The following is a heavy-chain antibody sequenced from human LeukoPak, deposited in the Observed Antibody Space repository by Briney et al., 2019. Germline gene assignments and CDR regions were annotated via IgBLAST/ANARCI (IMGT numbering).Heavy chain of an antibody. CDR3: ARAPDPLRYFDWLGGYGMDV. CDR1: GYTFTGYY. V-gene: IGHV1-2*04. Sequence: GASVKVSCKASGYTFTGYYMHWVRQAPGQGLEWMGWINPNSGGTNYAQKFQGWVTMTRDTSISTAYMELSRLRSDDTAVYYCARAPDPLRYFDWLGGYGMDVWGQGTTVTVSS. J-gene: IGHJ6*02. D-gene: IGHD3-9*01. CDR2: INPNSGGT.